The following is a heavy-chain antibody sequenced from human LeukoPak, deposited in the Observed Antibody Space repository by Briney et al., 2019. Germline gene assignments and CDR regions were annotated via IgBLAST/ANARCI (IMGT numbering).Heavy chain of an antibody. CDR2: TIPTVGVE. CDR1: GGTFSKNS. Sequence: ASVKVSCKVSGGTFSKNSISWVRQAPGQGLEWMGRTIPTVGVEHYAQKFQGRVTITADMSTSTAYMDLSSLRSDDTAVYYCARVKAVGVPVAIDAYFDYGMDVWGQGTTVIVSS. D-gene: IGHD3-16*01. J-gene: IGHJ6*02. V-gene: IGHV1-69*02. CDR3: ARVKAVGVPVAIDAYFDYGMDV.